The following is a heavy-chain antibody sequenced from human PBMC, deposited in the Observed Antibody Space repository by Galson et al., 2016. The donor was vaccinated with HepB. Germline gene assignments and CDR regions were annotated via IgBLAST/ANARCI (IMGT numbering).Heavy chain of an antibody. CDR3: ARGYSSSIYLQGL. V-gene: IGHV3-33*01. Sequence: SLRLSCAASGFTFGSYAMHWVRQVPGKGLQWVALIWFDGGKKYYADSVKGRFTISRDNSKNMVYLQMTSLRAEDTGVYYCARGYSSSIYLQGLWGQGTLVTVSS. J-gene: IGHJ4*02. CDR2: IWFDGGKK. CDR1: GFTFGSYA. D-gene: IGHD6-13*01.